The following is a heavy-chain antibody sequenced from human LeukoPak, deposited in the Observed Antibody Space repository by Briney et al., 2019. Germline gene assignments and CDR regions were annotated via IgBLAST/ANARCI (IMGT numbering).Heavy chain of an antibody. Sequence: PGGSLRLSCAASGFSFSGYSINWVRQAPGKGLEWVSSISPSRSYIYYADSVKGRFTISRDNAKNSLYLQMNSLRAEDTAVYYCARPMGFGETNWFDPWGQGTLVTVSS. V-gene: IGHV3-21*01. CDR3: ARPMGFGETNWFDP. J-gene: IGHJ5*02. CDR2: ISPSRSYI. D-gene: IGHD3-10*01. CDR1: GFSFSGYS.